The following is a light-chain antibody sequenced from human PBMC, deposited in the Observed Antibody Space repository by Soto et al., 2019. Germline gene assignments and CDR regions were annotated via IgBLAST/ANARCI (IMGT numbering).Light chain of an antibody. J-gene: IGKJ4*01. CDR1: QGVSSK. CDR2: SAS. CDR3: QQTYTTPLT. Sequence: DIQMTQSPSALSASVGDSVTISCRAIQGVSSKVNWYQQKPGRAPKLLIHSASTLLSGVSTRFSGRRSGTDFTLTISSVQPEDFASYFCQQTYTTPLTFGGGTKVEIK. V-gene: IGKV1-39*01.